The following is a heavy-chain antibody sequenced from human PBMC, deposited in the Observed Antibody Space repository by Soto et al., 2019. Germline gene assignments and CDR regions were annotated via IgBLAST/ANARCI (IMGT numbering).Heavy chain of an antibody. CDR2: ISGSGVST. CDR3: AKSPGMYYYDSSGYYLHDY. V-gene: IGHV3-23*01. D-gene: IGHD3-22*01. CDR1: GFTFSSYA. J-gene: IGHJ4*02. Sequence: GGSLRLSCAASGFTFSSYAMSWVRQAPGKGLEWVSAISGSGVSTYYADSVKGRFTISRDNSKNTLYLQMNSLRAEDTAVYYCAKSPGMYYYDSSGYYLHDYSGQGSLVIVSS.